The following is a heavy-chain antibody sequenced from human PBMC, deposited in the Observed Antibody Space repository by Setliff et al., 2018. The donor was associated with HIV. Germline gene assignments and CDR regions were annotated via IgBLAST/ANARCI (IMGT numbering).Heavy chain of an antibody. CDR2: INVDSGNT. CDR1: GFTFTNYA. V-gene: IGHV1-3*01. D-gene: IGHD2-21*01. Sequence: GASVKVSCKASGFTFTNYAIHWVRQAPGQRLEWMGWINVDSGNTKYLQDLQGRVTITKDRSASTAYMEVSNLRSEDTAVYYCVTSPEGCGGDCWGQGTLVTVSS. CDR3: VTSPEGCGGDC. J-gene: IGHJ4*02.